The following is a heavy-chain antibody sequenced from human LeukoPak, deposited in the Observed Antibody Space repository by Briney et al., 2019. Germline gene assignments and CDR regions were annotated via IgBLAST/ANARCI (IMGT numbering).Heavy chain of an antibody. CDR1: GFTFSASA. D-gene: IGHD4-11*01. CDR3: ARGDYNFDS. CDR2: VNGGGSGT. Sequence: GGSLRLSCAASGFTFSASAMNWVRQAPAKGLEWVSSVNGGGSGTYYADSVKGRFTISRDNAKNSLYLQMNSLRAEDTAVYYCARGDYNFDSWGQGTLVTVSS. J-gene: IGHJ4*02. V-gene: IGHV3-23*01.